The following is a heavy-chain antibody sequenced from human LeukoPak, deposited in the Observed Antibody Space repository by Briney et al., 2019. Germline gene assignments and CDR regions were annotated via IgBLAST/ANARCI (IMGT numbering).Heavy chain of an antibody. CDR2: ISSNGGST. V-gene: IGHV3-64*01. Sequence: GRSLRLSCAASGFTFSSYAMHWVRQAPGKGLEYVSAISSNGGSTYYANSVKGRFTISRDNSKNTLYLQMGSLRAEDMAVYYCASGVAAAGQFDYWGQGTLVTVSS. D-gene: IGHD6-13*01. CDR1: GFTFSSYA. J-gene: IGHJ4*02. CDR3: ASGVAAAGQFDY.